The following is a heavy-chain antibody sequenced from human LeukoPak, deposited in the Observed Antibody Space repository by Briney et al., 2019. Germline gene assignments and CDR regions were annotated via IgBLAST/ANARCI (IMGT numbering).Heavy chain of an antibody. J-gene: IGHJ4*02. D-gene: IGHD1-26*01. Sequence: GGSLRLSCAASGFTFSGYAMSWVRQAPGKGLEWVSGISGSGDNTYYADSVKGRFTISRDNSKNTLYLQMNSLRAEDTAVYYCAKDRRSGSYFDYWGQGTLVTVSS. V-gene: IGHV3-23*01. CDR3: AKDRRSGSYFDY. CDR1: GFTFSGYA. CDR2: ISGSGDNT.